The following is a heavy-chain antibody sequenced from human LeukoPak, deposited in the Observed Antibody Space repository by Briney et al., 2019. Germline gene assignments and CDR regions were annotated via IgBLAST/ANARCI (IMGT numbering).Heavy chain of an antibody. CDR1: GFTFSSYA. CDR3: ARDDCSGGSCRVVYYYYYGMDV. V-gene: IGHV3-23*01. J-gene: IGHJ6*02. Sequence: GGSLRLSCAAPGFTFSSYAMSWVRQAPGKGLEWVSAISGSGGSTYYADSVKGRFTISRDNSKNTLYLQMNSLRAEDTAVYYCARDDCSGGSCRVVYYYYYGMDVWGQGTTVTVSS. D-gene: IGHD2-15*01. CDR2: ISGSGGST.